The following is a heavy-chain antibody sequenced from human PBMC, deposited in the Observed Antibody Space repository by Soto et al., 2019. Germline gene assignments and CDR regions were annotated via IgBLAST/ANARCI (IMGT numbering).Heavy chain of an antibody. D-gene: IGHD6-19*01. Sequence: PSETLSLTCTVSGGSISSYYWSWIRQPAGKGLEWIGRIYTSGSTNYNPSLKSRVTISVDTSKNQFSLKLSSVTAADTAVYYCARAAYSSGWYEEHFWGRGTLVTVSS. V-gene: IGHV4-4*07. CDR3: ARAAYSSGWYEEHF. J-gene: IGHJ4*02. CDR2: IYTSGST. CDR1: GGSISSYY.